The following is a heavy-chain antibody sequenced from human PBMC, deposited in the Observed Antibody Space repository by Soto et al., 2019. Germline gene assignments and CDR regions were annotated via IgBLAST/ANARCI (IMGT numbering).Heavy chain of an antibody. D-gene: IGHD3-22*01. CDR3: AKSISEEYYYDSSGYSIDY. CDR1: GFTFSSYA. V-gene: IGHV3-23*01. J-gene: IGHJ4*02. CDR2: ISGSGGST. Sequence: GGSLRLSCAASGFTFSSYAMSWVRQAPGKGLEWVSAISGSGGSTYYADSVKGRFTISRDNSKNTLYLQMNSLRAEDTAVYYCAKSISEEYYYDSSGYSIDYWGQGTLVTVSS.